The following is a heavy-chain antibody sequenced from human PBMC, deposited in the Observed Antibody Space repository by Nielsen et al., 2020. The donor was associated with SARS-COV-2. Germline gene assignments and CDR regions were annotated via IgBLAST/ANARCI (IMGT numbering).Heavy chain of an antibody. J-gene: IGHJ4*02. CDR2: IWIDGSRQ. V-gene: IGHV3-33*01. D-gene: IGHD5-12*01. Sequence: GESLKISCLVSGLRFESSGMHWVRRTPGKGLEWVAAIWIDGSRQLYGDSVKGRFTVSRDNSRNTLYLQMDNLRVADTGLYYCARDQYSSSFHANGLDHWGQGALVNVSS. CDR3: ARDQYSSSFHANGLDH. CDR1: GLRFESSG.